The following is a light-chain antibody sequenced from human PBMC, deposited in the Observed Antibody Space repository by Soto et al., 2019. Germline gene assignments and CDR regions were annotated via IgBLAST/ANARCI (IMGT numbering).Light chain of an antibody. Sequence: QSVLTQPASVSGSPGQSITISCTGTSSDIGGYKHVSWYQQHPGKAPKLMIYEVSNRPSGVSNRFSGSKSGNTASLTISGLQAEDEADYYCSSYTTSSTQVFETGTKVTVL. CDR2: EVS. CDR1: SSDIGGYKH. V-gene: IGLV2-14*01. CDR3: SSYTTSSTQV. J-gene: IGLJ1*01.